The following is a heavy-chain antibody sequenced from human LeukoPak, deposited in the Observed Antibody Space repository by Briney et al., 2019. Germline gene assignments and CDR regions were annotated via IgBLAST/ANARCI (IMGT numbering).Heavy chain of an antibody. CDR3: ARDRGYYDSSGYYSFDY. J-gene: IGHJ4*02. Sequence: GGSLRLSCAASGFTFSSYWMHGVRQAPGKGLVWVSRINSDGSTASYADSVRGRFTISRDNAKNTLYLQMNSLRAEDTAVYYCARDRGYYDSSGYYSFDYWGQGTLVTVSS. D-gene: IGHD3-22*01. CDR1: GFTFSSYW. V-gene: IGHV3-74*01. CDR2: INSDGSTA.